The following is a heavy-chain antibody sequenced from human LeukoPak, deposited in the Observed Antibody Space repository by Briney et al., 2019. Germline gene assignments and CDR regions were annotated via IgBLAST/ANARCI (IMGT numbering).Heavy chain of an antibody. J-gene: IGHJ3*02. Sequence: ASVNVSCKASGYTFTSYYMHWVRQAPGPGLEWMGIINPSGGSTSYAQKFQGRVTMTRDTSTSTVYMELSSLGSEDTAVYYCARALTDRDAFDIWGQGTMVTVSS. V-gene: IGHV1-46*03. D-gene: IGHD3-3*02. CDR1: GYTFTSYY. CDR2: INPSGGST. CDR3: ARALTDRDAFDI.